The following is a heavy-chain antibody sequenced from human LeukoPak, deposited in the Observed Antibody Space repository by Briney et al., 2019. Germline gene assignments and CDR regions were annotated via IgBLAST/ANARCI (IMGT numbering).Heavy chain of an antibody. CDR1: GLTFSSYA. J-gene: IGHJ4*02. CDR3: ASPMVRGAFY. V-gene: IGHV3-30-3*01. D-gene: IGHD3-10*01. CDR2: ISYDGSNK. Sequence: PGRSLRLSCAASGLTFSSYAMHWVRQAPGKGLEWVAVISYDGSNKYCADSVKGRFTISRDNSKNTLYLQMNSLRAEDTAVYYCASPMVRGAFYWGQGTLVTVSS.